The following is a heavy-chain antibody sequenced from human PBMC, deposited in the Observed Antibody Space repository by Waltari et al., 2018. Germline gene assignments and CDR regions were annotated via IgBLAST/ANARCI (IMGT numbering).Heavy chain of an antibody. V-gene: IGHV4-34*01. Sequence: QVQLQQWGAGLLKPSETLSLTCPVYGGSFSAYSWSWIRQPPGKGLEWIGEINHSGSTNYNPSLKSRVTISVDTSKNQFSLKLSSVTAADTAVYYCARVGLTPLGYWGQGTLVTVSS. D-gene: IGHD3-10*01. CDR1: GGSFSAYS. J-gene: IGHJ4*02. CDR2: INHSGST. CDR3: ARVGLTPLGY.